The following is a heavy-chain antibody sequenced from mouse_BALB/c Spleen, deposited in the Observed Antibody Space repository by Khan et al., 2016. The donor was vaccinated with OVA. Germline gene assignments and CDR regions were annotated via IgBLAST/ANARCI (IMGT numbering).Heavy chain of an antibody. CDR2: IWSGGST. V-gene: IGHV2-2*02. CDR3: ARNYDYDEGLAY. Sequence: QVQLKESGPGLVQPSQSLSITCTVSGFSLTSYGVHWVRQSPGKGLEWLGVIWSGGSTDYNAAFISRLSISKDNSKGQVFFKMNSLQANETAIYYCARNYDYDEGLAYWGQGTLVTVSA. J-gene: IGHJ3*01. CDR1: GFSLTSYG. D-gene: IGHD2-4*01.